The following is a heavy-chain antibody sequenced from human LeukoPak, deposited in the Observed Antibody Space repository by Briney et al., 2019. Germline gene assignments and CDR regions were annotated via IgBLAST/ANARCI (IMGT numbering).Heavy chain of an antibody. CDR3: ARDRSGWSKFDY. J-gene: IGHJ4*02. CDR1: GFTFSSYS. D-gene: IGHD6-19*01. Sequence: PGGSLRLSCAASGFTFSSYSMSWVRQAPGKGLEWVSSISSSSSYIYYADSVKGRFTISRDNAKNSLYLQMNSLRAEDTAVYYCARDRSGWSKFDYWGQGTLVTVSS. V-gene: IGHV3-21*01. CDR2: ISSSSSYI.